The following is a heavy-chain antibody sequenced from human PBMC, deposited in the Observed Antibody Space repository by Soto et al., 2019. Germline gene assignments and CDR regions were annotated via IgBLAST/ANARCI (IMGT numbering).Heavy chain of an antibody. CDR1: GGSISSSSCY. CDR3: VRLTYRISEASQGRSNWLVT. D-gene: IGHD2-15*01. Sequence: PSETLSLTCTVSGGSISSSSCYWGWIRQPPGKGLEWIGDVYHTGTTYYNPSPKSRVTIYVDTSTAQFSLNLSSVTAADTAIYYCVRLTYRISEASQGRSNWLVTWGPGTLVTVSS. V-gene: IGHV4-39*01. CDR2: VYHTGTT. J-gene: IGHJ5*02.